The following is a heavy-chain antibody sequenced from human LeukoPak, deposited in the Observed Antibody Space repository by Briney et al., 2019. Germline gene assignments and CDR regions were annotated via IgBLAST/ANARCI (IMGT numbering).Heavy chain of an antibody. J-gene: IGHJ4*02. CDR3: ARDPDY. CDR2: IXTSGST. V-gene: IGHV4-4*07. CDR1: GXXXXXXX. Sequence: SETLSLTCTVXGXXXXXXXXXXXXXPXXKGLXWIGRIXTSGSTKYNPSLKSRVTMSVDTSKNQFSLKLTSVTAADTAVYYCARDPDYWGQGTLVTVSS.